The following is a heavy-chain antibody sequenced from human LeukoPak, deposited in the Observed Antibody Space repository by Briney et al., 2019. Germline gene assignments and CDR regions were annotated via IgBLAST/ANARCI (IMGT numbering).Heavy chain of an antibody. D-gene: IGHD1-26*01. CDR1: GFTFSSYW. CDR3: AKAFRIVGIGNPDDAFDV. Sequence: GGSLRLSCAASGFTFSSYWMHWVRQAPGKGLVWVSRINSDGSSTSYADSVKGRFTPSRDNSENTLYLQLNSLRAEDSGIYYCAKAFRIVGIGNPDDAFDVWGQGTVVTVS. J-gene: IGHJ3*01. CDR2: INSDGSST. V-gene: IGHV3-74*01.